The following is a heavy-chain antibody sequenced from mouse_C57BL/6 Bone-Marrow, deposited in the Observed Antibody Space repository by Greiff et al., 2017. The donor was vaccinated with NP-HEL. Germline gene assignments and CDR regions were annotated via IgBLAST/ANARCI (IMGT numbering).Heavy chain of an antibody. CDR3: AMGDPHYYAMDY. J-gene: IGHJ4*01. CDR2: IHPSDSDT. V-gene: IGHV1-74*01. Sequence: VQRVESGAELVKPGASVKVSCKASGYTFTSYWMHWVKQRPGQGLEWIGRIHPSDSDTNYNQKFKGKATLTVDKSSSTAYMQLSSLTSEDSAVYYCAMGDPHYYAMDYWGRGTSVTVSS. CDR1: GYTFTSYW.